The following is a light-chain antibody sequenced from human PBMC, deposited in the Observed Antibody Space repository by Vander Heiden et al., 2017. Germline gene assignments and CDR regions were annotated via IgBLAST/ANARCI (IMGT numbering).Light chain of an antibody. J-gene: IGKJ3*01. CDR1: QGISSY. CDR3: QQLNSYPPLT. CDR2: AAS. Sequence: IQSTQSPSFLSASVGDRVTITCRASQGISSYLAWYQQKPGKDPKLLIYAASTLKSGVTSRFSGSRSGTEFTLTISSLQPEDFSTYYCQQLNSYPPLTFGPGTKVDIK. V-gene: IGKV1-9*01.